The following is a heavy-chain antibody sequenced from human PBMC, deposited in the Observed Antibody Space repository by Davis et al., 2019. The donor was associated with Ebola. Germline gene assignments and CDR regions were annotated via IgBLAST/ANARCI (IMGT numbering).Heavy chain of an antibody. J-gene: IGHJ5*02. D-gene: IGHD3-10*01. V-gene: IGHV1-18*01. Sequence: AASVKVSCKASGYTFSSYGISWVRQAPGQGLEWLGWISAHNGNTDYAQKLQGRLTMTTDTATSTAYMELRNLRSDDTALYYCARDGGWVDPWGQGTLVSVSS. CDR3: ARDGGWVDP. CDR2: ISAHNGNT. CDR1: GYTFSSYG.